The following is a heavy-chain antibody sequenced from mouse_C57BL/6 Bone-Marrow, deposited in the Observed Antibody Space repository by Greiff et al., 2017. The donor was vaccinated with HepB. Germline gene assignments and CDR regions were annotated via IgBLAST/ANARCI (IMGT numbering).Heavy chain of an antibody. D-gene: IGHD1-1*01. CDR1: GYTFTDYY. CDR2: IYPGSGNT. CDR3: AIYYGSSNFDY. J-gene: IGHJ2*01. V-gene: IGHV1-76*01. Sequence: QVQLQQSGAELVRPGASVKLSCKASGYTFTDYYINWVKQRPGQGLEWIARIYPGSGNTYYNEKFKGKATLTAEKSSSTAYMQLSSLTSEDSAVYFCAIYYGSSNFDYWGQGTTLTVSS.